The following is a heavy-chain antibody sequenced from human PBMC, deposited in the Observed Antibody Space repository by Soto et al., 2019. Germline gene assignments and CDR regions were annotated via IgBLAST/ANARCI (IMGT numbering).Heavy chain of an antibody. V-gene: IGHV3-23*01. Sequence: GGSLRLSCAASGFTFSSYAMSWVRQAPGKGLEWVSAISGSGGSTYYADSVKGRFTISRDNSKNTLYLQMNSLRAEDTAVYYCAHPRGSYFDWLFNDYWGQGTLVTVSS. CDR3: AHPRGSYFDWLFNDY. J-gene: IGHJ4*02. CDR1: GFTFSSYA. D-gene: IGHD3-9*01. CDR2: ISGSGGST.